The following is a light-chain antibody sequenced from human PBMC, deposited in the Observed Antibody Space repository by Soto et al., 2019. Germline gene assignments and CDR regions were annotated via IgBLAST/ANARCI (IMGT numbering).Light chain of an antibody. CDR3: QQYGASPLT. CDR1: QSVRTK. J-gene: IGKJ3*01. V-gene: IGKV3-20*01. Sequence: EIVMTQSPATLSVSPGERATLSCRASQSVRTKLAWYQQKPGQAPRLLIYGASTRASAVPDRFNGSGSGADFALTITRLEPEDFAVYYCQQYGASPLTFGPGTRVD. CDR2: GAS.